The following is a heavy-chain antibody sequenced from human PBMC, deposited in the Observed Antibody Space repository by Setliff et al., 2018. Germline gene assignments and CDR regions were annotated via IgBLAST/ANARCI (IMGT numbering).Heavy chain of an antibody. CDR1: GHIFNSYG. D-gene: IGHD2-8*01. J-gene: IGHJ4*02. CDR2: ISSYNDVT. Sequence: ASVKVTCKASGHIFNSYGISWVRRAPGKGLEWVGWISSYNDVTTYAQRFQGRVTLTKDTSTSAAYMELRSLISDDTAVYYCSRLVRFCTRTTCQRLSGDDFWGQGTLVTVSS. CDR3: SRLVRFCTRTTCQRLSGDDF. V-gene: IGHV1-18*01.